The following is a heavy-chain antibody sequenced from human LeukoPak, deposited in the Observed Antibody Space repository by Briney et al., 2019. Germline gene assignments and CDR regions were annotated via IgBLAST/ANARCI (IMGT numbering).Heavy chain of an antibody. J-gene: IGHJ4*02. CDR2: LSGSGGNT. Sequence: GGSLRLSCAASGFTFSSYAMSWVRQAPGKGLEWVSGLSGSGGNTIYADSVKGRFTISRDNSKNTMFLQMNSLRAEDTAVYYCAKELSGGWPFDYWGQGTLVTVSS. CDR3: AKELSGGWPFDY. D-gene: IGHD6-19*01. V-gene: IGHV3-23*01. CDR1: GFTFSSYA.